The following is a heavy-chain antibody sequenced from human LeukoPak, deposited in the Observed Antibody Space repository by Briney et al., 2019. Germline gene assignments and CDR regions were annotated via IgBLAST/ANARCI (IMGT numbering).Heavy chain of an antibody. J-gene: IGHJ4*02. CDR3: ARDGPRIAVDFDY. CDR2: INPDSGDT. D-gene: IGHD6-19*01. Sequence: ASVKVSCRASEYIFSDYYIYWVRQAPGQGLECMGWINPDSGDTKYAQKFQGRVTMTRDTSINTVYMELSRLTSDDTAVYYCARDGPRIAVDFDYWGQGTLVTVSA. V-gene: IGHV1-2*02. CDR1: EYIFSDYY.